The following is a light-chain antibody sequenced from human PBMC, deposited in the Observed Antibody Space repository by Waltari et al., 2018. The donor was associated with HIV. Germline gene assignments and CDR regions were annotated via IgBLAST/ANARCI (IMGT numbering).Light chain of an antibody. V-gene: IGKV3-11*01. CDR1: DSVGNA. CDR2: DVS. J-gene: IGKJ2*01. CDR3: QQRNNWPPVYT. Sequence: EIVLTQSPTTLSLSPGERATLSCRASDSVGNALAWYQQRPGEAPRLLLYDVSTRATGVPDRISGSVSGTVFTLTISGLQPGDSAVYYCQQRNNWPPVYTFGQGTKLEI.